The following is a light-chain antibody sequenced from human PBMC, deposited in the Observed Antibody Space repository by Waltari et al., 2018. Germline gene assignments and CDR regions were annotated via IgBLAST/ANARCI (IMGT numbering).Light chain of an antibody. CDR3: SSYAGSNDVA. CDR1: SSDIGGYNY. CDR2: EVT. J-gene: IGLJ2*01. Sequence: QSALTQPPSASGSPGQSVTISCTGTSSDIGGYNYVSWYQQRPGKAPKLLIYEVTKRPSGVPERFSGSKSANTASLTVSGLQAEDEADYYCSSYAGSNDVAFGGGTKLTVL. V-gene: IGLV2-8*01.